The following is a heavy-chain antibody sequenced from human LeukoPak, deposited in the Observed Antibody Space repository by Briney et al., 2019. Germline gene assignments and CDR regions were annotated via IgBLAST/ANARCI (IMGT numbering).Heavy chain of an antibody. V-gene: IGHV4-34*01. D-gene: IGHD3-10*01. J-gene: IGHJ5*02. Sequence: SETLSLTCAVYGGSFSGYYWSWIRQPPGKGLEWIGEINHSGSTNYNPSLKSRVTISVDTSKNQFSLKLSSVTAADMAVYYCARGRRYYYGSGSYYWFDPWGQGTLVTVSS. CDR1: GGSFSGYY. CDR2: INHSGST. CDR3: ARGRRYYYGSGSYYWFDP.